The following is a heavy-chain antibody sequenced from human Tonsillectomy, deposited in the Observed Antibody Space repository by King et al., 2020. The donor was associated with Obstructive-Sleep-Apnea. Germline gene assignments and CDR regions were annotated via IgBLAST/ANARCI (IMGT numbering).Heavy chain of an antibody. CDR3: AREGRDGYNRLFDY. J-gene: IGHJ4*02. D-gene: IGHD5-24*01. CDR1: GGSISSSSYY. Sequence: QLQESGPGLVKPSETLSLTCTVSGGSISSSSYYWGWIRQPPGKGLEWIGSIYYSGSTYYNPSLKSRVTISVDTSKNQFSLKLSSVTAADTAVYYCAREGRDGYNRLFDYWGQGTLVTVSS. CDR2: IYYSGST. V-gene: IGHV4-39*07.